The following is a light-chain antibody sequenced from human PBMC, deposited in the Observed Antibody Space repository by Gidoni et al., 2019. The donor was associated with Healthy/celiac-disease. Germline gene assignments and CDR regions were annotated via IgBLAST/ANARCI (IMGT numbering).Light chain of an antibody. CDR2: YDD. Sequence: SVLTQPPSVSEAPRQRVTISCSGSSSNIGNNAVNWYQQHPGKAPKLLIYYDDLLPPGVSDRFSGSKSGTSASLAISGLQSEDEDDYYCAAWDNSLKGWVFGGGTKLTVL. V-gene: IGLV1-36*01. CDR3: AAWDNSLKGWV. CDR1: SSNIGNNA. J-gene: IGLJ3*02.